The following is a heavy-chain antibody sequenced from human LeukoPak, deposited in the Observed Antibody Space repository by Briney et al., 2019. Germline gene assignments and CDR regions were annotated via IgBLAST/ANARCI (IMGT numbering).Heavy chain of an antibody. J-gene: IGHJ5*02. V-gene: IGHV1-18*01. CDR3: ARENLDLAAAGWFDP. CDR2: ISAYNGNT. D-gene: IGHD6-13*01. Sequence: ASVKVSCKASGYTFTSYGISWVRQAPGQGLEWMGWISAYNGNTNYAQKLQGRVTMTTDTSTSTAYMELRSLRSDDTAVYYCARENLDLAAAGWFDPWGQGTLVTVSS. CDR1: GYTFTSYG.